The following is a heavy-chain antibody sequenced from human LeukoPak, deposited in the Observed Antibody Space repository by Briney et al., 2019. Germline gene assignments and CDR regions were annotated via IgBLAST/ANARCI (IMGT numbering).Heavy chain of an antibody. CDR1: GFTFSSYG. Sequence: GGSLRLSCAASGFTFSSYGMHWVRQAPGKGLEWVVFIRYDGSNKYYADSVKGRFTISRDNSKNTLYLQMNSLRAEDTAVYYCAKDKYYGSGSRNWFDPWGQGTLVTVSS. D-gene: IGHD3-10*01. V-gene: IGHV3-30*02. CDR2: IRYDGSNK. CDR3: AKDKYYGSGSRNWFDP. J-gene: IGHJ5*02.